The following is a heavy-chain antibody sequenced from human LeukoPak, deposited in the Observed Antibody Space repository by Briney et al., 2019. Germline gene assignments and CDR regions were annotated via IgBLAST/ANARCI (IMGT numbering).Heavy chain of an antibody. V-gene: IGHV3-23*01. Sequence: GETLSLSCAVSGFSISSCDMWWGLREPGGGVVECLAISGSGGSTYYADSVKGRFTISRDNAKNSLYLQMNSLRAEDTAVYYCARDNRQQLEGRFDPWGQGTLVTVSS. CDR2: ISGSGGST. J-gene: IGHJ5*02. CDR1: GFSISSCD. CDR3: ARDNRQQLEGRFDP. D-gene: IGHD6-13*01.